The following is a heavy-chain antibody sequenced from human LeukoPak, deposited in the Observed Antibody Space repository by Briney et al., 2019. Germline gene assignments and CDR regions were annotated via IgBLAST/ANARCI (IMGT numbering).Heavy chain of an antibody. CDR3: AKDRGDIVVVPAATHAFDI. D-gene: IGHD2-2*01. CDR1: GFTFSSHP. V-gene: IGHV3-23*01. CDR2: ISGSGGST. J-gene: IGHJ3*02. Sequence: GGSLRLSCAASGFTFSSHPMNWVRQAPGKGLEWVSAISGSGGSTYYADSVKGRFTISRDNSKNTLYLQMNSLRAEDTAVYYCAKDRGDIVVVPAATHAFDIWGQGTMVTVSS.